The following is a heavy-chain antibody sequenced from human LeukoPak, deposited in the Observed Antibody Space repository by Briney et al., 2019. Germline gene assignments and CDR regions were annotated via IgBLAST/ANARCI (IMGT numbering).Heavy chain of an antibody. CDR3: ARDPGHYGMDV. J-gene: IGHJ6*02. D-gene: IGHD1-14*01. V-gene: IGHV4-39*07. CDR2: IYYSGST. Sequence: SETLSLTCTVSGGSISSSSYYWGWIRQPPGKGLEWIGSIYYSGSTYYNPSLKSRVTISVDTSKNQFSLELSSVTAADTAVYYCARDPGHYGMDVWGQGTTVTASS. CDR1: GGSISSSSYY.